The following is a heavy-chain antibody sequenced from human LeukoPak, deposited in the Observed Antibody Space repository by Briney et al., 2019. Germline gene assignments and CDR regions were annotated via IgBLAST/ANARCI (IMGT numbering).Heavy chain of an antibody. V-gene: IGHV1-2*02. D-gene: IGHD5-12*01. CDR2: INPNSGGT. CDR1: GYTFTGYY. CDR3: ARSGEISGYDISFDY. J-gene: IGHJ4*02. Sequence: ASVKVSCKASGYTFTGYYMHWVRQAPGQGLEWMGWINPNSGGTNYAQKFQGRVTMTRDTSISTAYMELSRLRSDDTAVYYCARSGEISGYDISFDYWGQGTLVTVSS.